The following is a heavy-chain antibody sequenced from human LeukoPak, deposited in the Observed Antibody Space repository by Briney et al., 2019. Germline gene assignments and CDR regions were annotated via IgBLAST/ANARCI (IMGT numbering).Heavy chain of an antibody. CDR3: ARDLALYDGRTGYYYTEDDF. CDR1: GFTFSNYW. D-gene: IGHD3-22*01. V-gene: IGHV3-7*01. Sequence: GGSLRLSCAASGFTFSNYWMSWVRQAPGKGLQWVANINQDGTETYFVDSVKGRFTISRDNAKNSLYLQMNSLGVEDTALYYCARDLALYDGRTGYYYTEDDFWGQGTQVTVSS. J-gene: IGHJ4*02. CDR2: INQDGTET.